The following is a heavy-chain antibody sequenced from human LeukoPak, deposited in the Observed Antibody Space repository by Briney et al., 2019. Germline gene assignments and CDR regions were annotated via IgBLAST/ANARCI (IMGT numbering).Heavy chain of an antibody. CDR2: IVPIFGIA. CDR3: ARVLATGIDY. Sequence: SVKVSCKASGYTFTSYGISWVRQAPGQGLEWMGRIVPIFGIANYAQKFQGRVTITADKSTSTAYMELSSLRSEDTAVYYCARVLATGIDYWGQGTLVTVSS. J-gene: IGHJ4*02. V-gene: IGHV1-69*04. CDR1: GYTFTSYG. D-gene: IGHD2-21*02.